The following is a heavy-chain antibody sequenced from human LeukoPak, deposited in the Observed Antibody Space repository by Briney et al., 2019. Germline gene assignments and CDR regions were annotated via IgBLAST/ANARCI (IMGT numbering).Heavy chain of an antibody. D-gene: IGHD3-3*01. J-gene: IGHJ4*02. CDR2: TNRDGGTT. Sequence: PGGSLRLSCEASGFTVSRYRMHWVRQGPGKGLVWVSMTNRDGGTTTYADFVKGRFTMSRDNSKNTVFLQMNSLGVEDTGVYYCARASGYLNDLDYWGQGTAVTVSS. CDR1: GFTVSRYR. CDR3: ARASGYLNDLDY. V-gene: IGHV3-74*03.